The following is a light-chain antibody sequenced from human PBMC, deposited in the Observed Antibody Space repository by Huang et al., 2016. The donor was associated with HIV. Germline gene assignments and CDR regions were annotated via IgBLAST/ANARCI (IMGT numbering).Light chain of an antibody. J-gene: IGKJ1*01. Sequence: EIVLTQSPGTLSLSPGERATLSCRASQSVSSSHLAWYQQKAGQSPRLLSYGASSRASGTPNRVSGSGSGTDFTLTISRLDPEDFAVYYCQQYGTSTSTFGQGTRVEVK. CDR3: QQYGTSTST. CDR2: GAS. CDR1: QSVSSSH. V-gene: IGKV3-20*01.